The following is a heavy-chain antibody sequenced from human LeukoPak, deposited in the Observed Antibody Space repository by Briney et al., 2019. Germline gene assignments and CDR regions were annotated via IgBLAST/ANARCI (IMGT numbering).Heavy chain of an antibody. D-gene: IGHD6-13*01. CDR2: IYYSGST. V-gene: IGHV4-59*01. CDR1: GGSISSYY. Sequence: PSETLSLTCTVSGGSISSYYWSWIRQPPGKGLEWIGYIYYSGSTNYNPSLKSRVTISVDTSKNQFSLKLSSATAADTAVYYCARGGSSRPFDYWGQGTLVTVSS. J-gene: IGHJ4*02. CDR3: ARGGSSRPFDY.